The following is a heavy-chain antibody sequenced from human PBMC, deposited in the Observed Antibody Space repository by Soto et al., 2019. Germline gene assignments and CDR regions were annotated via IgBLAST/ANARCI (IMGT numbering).Heavy chain of an antibody. CDR3: ARETYYYDSSGYYRPFDY. CDR2: IYYSGST. CDR1: GGSISSGGYY. D-gene: IGHD3-22*01. Sequence: SETLSLTCTVSGGSISSGGYYWSWIRQHPGKGLEWIGYIYYSGSTYYNPSLKSRVTISVDTSKNQFSLKLSSVTAADTAVYYCARETYYYDSSGYYRPFDYWHQGPLVTVSS. J-gene: IGHJ4*02. V-gene: IGHV4-31*03.